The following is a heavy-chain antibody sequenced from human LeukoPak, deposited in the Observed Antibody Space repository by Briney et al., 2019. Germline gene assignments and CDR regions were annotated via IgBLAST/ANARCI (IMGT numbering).Heavy chain of an antibody. V-gene: IGHV1-46*01. CDR3: ARGPYRITMVRGVIITSTNWFDP. CDR1: GYTFTSYY. CDR2: INPSGGST. J-gene: IGHJ5*02. Sequence: ASVKVSCKASGYTFTSYYMHWVRQAPGQGLEWMGIINPSGGSTSSAQKFQGRVTMTRNTSISTAYMELSSLRSEDTAVYYCARGPYRITMVRGVIITSTNWFDPWGQGTLVTVSS. D-gene: IGHD3-10*01.